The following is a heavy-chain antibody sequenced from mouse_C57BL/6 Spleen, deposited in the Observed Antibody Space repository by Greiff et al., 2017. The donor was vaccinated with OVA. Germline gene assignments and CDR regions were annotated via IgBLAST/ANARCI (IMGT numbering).Heavy chain of an antibody. Sequence: VQGVESGPELVKPGASVKISCKASGYTFTDYYINWVKQRPGQGLEWIGWIYPGSGNTKYNEKFKGKATLTVDTSSSTAYMQLSSLTSEDSAVYFCARSAQKGPYYFDYWGQGTTLTVSS. J-gene: IGHJ2*01. V-gene: IGHV1-84*01. CDR2: IYPGSGNT. CDR1: GYTFTDYY. CDR3: ARSAQKGPYYFDY. D-gene: IGHD3-3*01.